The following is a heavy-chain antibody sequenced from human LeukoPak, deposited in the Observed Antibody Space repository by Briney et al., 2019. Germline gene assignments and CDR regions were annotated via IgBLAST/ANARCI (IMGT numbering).Heavy chain of an antibody. V-gene: IGHV1-46*01. Sequence: GASVKVSCKASGYTFTSYYMHWVRQAPGQGLEWMGIINPSGGSTSYAQKFQGRVTMTRDTSTSTVYMELSSLRSEDTAVYYCARDRRFLEWLLYQAPPYYFDYWGQGTLVTVSS. D-gene: IGHD3-3*01. CDR1: GYTFTSYY. CDR2: INPSGGST. CDR3: ARDRRFLEWLLYQAPPYYFDY. J-gene: IGHJ4*02.